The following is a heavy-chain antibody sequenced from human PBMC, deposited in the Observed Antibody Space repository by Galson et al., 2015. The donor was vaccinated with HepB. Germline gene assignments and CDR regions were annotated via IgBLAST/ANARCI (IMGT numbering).Heavy chain of an antibody. CDR3: ARGHGRSYSVLTTYFFEY. CDR1: GFPFSSYA. D-gene: IGHD1-14*01. V-gene: IGHV3-30*04. Sequence: SLRLSCAASGFPFSSYAMHWVRQAPGKGLEWVAVISFDGRNKFYAESAKGRFTISRDYSENTVYLQMTSLRGEDTAVYYCARGHGRSYSVLTTYFFEYWGLGTLVTVSS. CDR2: ISFDGRNK. J-gene: IGHJ4*02.